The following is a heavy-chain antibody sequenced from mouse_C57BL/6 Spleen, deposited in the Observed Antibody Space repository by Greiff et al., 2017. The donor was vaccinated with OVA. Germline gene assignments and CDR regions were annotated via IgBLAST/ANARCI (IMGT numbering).Heavy chain of an antibody. D-gene: IGHD3-2*02. V-gene: IGHV5-15*01. CDR1: GFTFSDYG. Sequence: EVKVVESGGGLVQPGGSLKLSCAASGFTFSDYGMAWVRQAPRKGPEWVAFISNLAYSIYYADTVTGRFTISRENAKNTLYLEMSSLRSEDTAMYYCARGSSGYFDYWGQGTTLTVSS. CDR3: ARGSSGYFDY. J-gene: IGHJ2*01. CDR2: ISNLAYSI.